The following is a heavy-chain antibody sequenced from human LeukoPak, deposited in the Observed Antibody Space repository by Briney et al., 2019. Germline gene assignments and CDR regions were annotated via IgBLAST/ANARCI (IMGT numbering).Heavy chain of an antibody. CDR3: ARGPNYDILTGYYKSNTDY. CDR2: INHSGST. CDR1: GGSFSGYY. J-gene: IGHJ4*02. Sequence: SETLSLTCAVYGGSFSGYYWSWIRQPPGKGLEWIGEINHSGSTNYNPSLKSRVTISVDTSKNQFSLKLSSVTAADTAVYYCARGPNYDILTGYYKSNTDYWGQGTLVTVSS. V-gene: IGHV4-34*01. D-gene: IGHD3-9*01.